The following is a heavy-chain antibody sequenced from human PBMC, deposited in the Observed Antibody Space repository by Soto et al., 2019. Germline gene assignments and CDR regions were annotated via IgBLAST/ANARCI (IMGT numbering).Heavy chain of an antibody. CDR3: ARCVDSSSGYYYYYGMDV. CDR2: ISAYNGNT. CDR1: GYTFTSYG. Sequence: ASVKVSCKASGYTFTSYGISWVRQAPGQGLEWMGWISAYNGNTNYAQKLQGRVTMTTDTSTSTAYVELRSLRSDDTAVYYCARCVDSSSGYYYYYGMDVWGQGTTVTVSS. V-gene: IGHV1-18*04. J-gene: IGHJ6*02. D-gene: IGHD6-6*01.